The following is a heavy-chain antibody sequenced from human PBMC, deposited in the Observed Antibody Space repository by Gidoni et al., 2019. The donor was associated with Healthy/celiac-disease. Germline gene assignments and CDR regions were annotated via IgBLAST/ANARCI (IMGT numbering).Heavy chain of an antibody. J-gene: IGHJ3*02. CDR2: IYWDDDK. D-gene: IGHD2-15*01. CDR1: GFSLSTSGVG. CDR3: AHRLGAVGSPPGNAFDI. Sequence: QITLKESGPTLVKPTQTLTLTCTFSGFSLSTSGVGVGWIRQPPGKALEWLALIYWDDDKRYSPSLKSRLTITKDTSKNQVVLTMTNMDPVDTATYYCAHRLGAVGSPPGNAFDIWGQGTMVTVSS. V-gene: IGHV2-5*02.